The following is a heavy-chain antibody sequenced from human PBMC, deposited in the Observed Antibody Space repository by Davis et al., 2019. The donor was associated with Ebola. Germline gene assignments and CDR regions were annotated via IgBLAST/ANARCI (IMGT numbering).Heavy chain of an antibody. D-gene: IGHD1-14*01. V-gene: IGHV3-23*01. J-gene: IGHJ4*02. CDR1: GFSINNYA. CDR3: ARDDAPDGGYLDY. CDR2: ITGGGNT. Sequence: GESLKISCAVSGFSINNYAVSWVRQAPGKGLEWVSHITGGGNTVYAESLKGRFTISRDIADNTVYLQLNSLRVDDTALYYCARDDAPDGGYLDYWGQGTLVTVSS.